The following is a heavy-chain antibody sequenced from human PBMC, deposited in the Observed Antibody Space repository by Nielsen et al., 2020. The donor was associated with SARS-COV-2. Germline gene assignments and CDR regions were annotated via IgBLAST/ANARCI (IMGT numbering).Heavy chain of an antibody. CDR3: AGLGTYSDAFEI. CDR2: VYYSGRT. D-gene: IGHD1-26*01. V-gene: IGHV4-30-4*08. Sequence: SATLSLTCTVSGGSISSNTHYWDWIRQPPGKGLEWIGYVYYSGRTYYNPSLKSRVTISVDPSEKQSSLKMTSVTGADTAVYYCAGLGTYSDAFEIWGQGTMVTVSS. CDR1: GGSISSNTHY. J-gene: IGHJ3*02.